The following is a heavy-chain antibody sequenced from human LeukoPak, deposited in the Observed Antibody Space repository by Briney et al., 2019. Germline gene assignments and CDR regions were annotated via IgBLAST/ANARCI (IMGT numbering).Heavy chain of an antibody. CDR2: ISGSGGST. CDR1: GFTFSSYA. D-gene: IGHD3-10*01. J-gene: IGHJ4*02. V-gene: IGHV3-23*01. Sequence: GGSLRLSCAASGFTFSSYAMSWVRQAPGRGLERVSAISGSGGSTYYAGSVKGRFTISRDNSKNTLYLQMNSLRAEGTAVYYCAKDDSGRFDYWGQGTLVTVSS. CDR3: AKDDSGRFDY.